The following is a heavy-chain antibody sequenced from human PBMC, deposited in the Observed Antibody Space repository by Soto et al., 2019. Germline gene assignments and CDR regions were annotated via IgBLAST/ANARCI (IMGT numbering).Heavy chain of an antibody. CDR2: IYYSGST. CDR3: ARDLGILGRRAYYYYGMDV. CDR1: GGSISSYY. J-gene: IGHJ6*02. Sequence: SETLSLTCTVSGGSISSYYWSWIRQPPGKGLEWIGYIYYSGSTNYNPSLKSRVTISVDTSKNQFSLKLSSVTAADTAVYYCARDLGILGRRAYYYYGMDVWGQGTTVTVSS. V-gene: IGHV4-59*01.